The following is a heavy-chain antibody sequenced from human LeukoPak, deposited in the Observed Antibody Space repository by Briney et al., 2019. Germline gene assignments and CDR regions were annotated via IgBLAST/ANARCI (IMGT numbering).Heavy chain of an antibody. Sequence: PGGSLRLSCAASGVTFSSYSMNWVRQAPGKGLEWVSSISSSSSYIYYADSVKGRFTISRDNAKNSLYLQMNSLRAEDTAVYYCARVIGAYCGGDCGEFDYWGQGTLVTVSS. CDR3: ARVIGAYCGGDCGEFDY. CDR2: ISSSSSYI. J-gene: IGHJ4*02. V-gene: IGHV3-21*01. D-gene: IGHD2-21*01. CDR1: GVTFSSYS.